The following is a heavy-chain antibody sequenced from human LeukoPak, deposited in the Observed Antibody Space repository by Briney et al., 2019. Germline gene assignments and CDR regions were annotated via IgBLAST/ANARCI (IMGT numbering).Heavy chain of an antibody. CDR2: SGNDGST. D-gene: IGHD3-10*01. CDR1: GFTFSSYW. Sequence: PGGSLRLSCAASGFTFSSYWMHWVRQAPGKGLVWVSLSGNDGSTKYADSVKGRSTISRDSSKNSLYLEMNSLRTEDTALYHCASQTKHYYGSGSYWSACDIWGQGTMVIVSS. J-gene: IGHJ3*02. V-gene: IGHV3-43*02. CDR3: ASQTKHYYGSGSYWSACDI.